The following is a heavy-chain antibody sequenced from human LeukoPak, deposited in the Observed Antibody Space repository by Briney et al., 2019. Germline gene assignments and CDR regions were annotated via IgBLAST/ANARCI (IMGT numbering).Heavy chain of an antibody. CDR2: IIPILGTA. J-gene: IGHJ4*02. CDR1: GGTFSSYA. CDR3: ARAPWKSSSWYYLDY. V-gene: IGHV1-69*10. D-gene: IGHD6-13*01. Sequence: ASVKVSCKASGGTFSSYAISWVRQAPGQGLEWMGGIIPILGTANYAQKFQGRVTITADKSTSTAYMELSSLRSEDTAVYYCARAPWKSSSWYYLDYWGQGTLVTVSS.